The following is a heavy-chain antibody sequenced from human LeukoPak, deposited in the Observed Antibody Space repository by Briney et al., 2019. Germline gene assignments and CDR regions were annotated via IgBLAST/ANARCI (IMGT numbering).Heavy chain of an antibody. V-gene: IGHV1-18*01. Sequence: ASVKVSCKASGYTFSSYDISWVRQAPGQGLEWMGRINTYNGNTDYAQRFQGRATMTTDTSTTTAYMELRTLRSDDTAMYYCARGEGALDAFDIWGRGTMVTVSS. CDR3: ARGEGALDAFDI. J-gene: IGHJ3*02. CDR2: INTYNGNT. CDR1: GYTFSSYD.